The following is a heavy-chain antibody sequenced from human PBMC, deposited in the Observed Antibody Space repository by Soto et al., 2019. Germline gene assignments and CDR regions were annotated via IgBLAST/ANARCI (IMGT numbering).Heavy chain of an antibody. CDR1: GGSISSYY. J-gene: IGHJ5*02. Sequence: SETLSLTCTVSGGSISSYYWSWIRQPAGKGLEWIGRIYTSGSTNYNPSLKSRVTMSVDTSKNQFSLKLSSVTAADTAVYYCARVYPPYGSGSYVLGHWFDPWGQGTLVTVSS. CDR2: IYTSGST. V-gene: IGHV4-4*07. D-gene: IGHD3-10*01. CDR3: ARVYPPYGSGSYVLGHWFDP.